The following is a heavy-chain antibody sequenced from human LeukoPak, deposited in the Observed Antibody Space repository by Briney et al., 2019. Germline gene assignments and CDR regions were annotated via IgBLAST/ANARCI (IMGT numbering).Heavy chain of an antibody. J-gene: IGHJ4*02. V-gene: IGHV1-2*02. D-gene: IGHD6-13*01. CDR1: GYTFTGYY. Sequence: ASVKVSCKASGYTFTGYYMHWVRQAPGQGLEWMGWINPNSGGTNYAQKFQGRVTMTRDTSISTAYMELSRLRSDDTAVYYCAILKRRQQLAIFDYWGQGTLVTVSS. CDR3: AILKRRQQLAIFDY. CDR2: INPNSGGT.